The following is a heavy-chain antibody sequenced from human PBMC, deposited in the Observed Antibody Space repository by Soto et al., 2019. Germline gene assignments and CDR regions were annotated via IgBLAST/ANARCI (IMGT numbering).Heavy chain of an antibody. CDR2: VYPSDSDV. D-gene: IGHD3-16*01. CDR1: GYRFSSSW. V-gene: IGHV5-51*01. J-gene: IGHJ5*02. CDR3: PKGATSPFDP. Sequence: GESLKISCQGTGYRFSSSWIGWVRQKPGKGLEWLGNVYPSDSDVRYSPAFEGQVTISADNSINTAYLQLLHLKASDTAIYYCPKGATSPFDPWRQGTRVTVSS.